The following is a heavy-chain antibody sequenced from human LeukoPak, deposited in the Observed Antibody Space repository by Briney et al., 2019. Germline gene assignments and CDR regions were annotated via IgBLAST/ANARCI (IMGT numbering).Heavy chain of an antibody. V-gene: IGHV3-23*01. CDR3: SKTVRRSFDI. CDR2: IITSGSNT. Sequence: PGGSLRLSCAASGFTFSHYDMTWVRQAPGKGLEWVSGIITSGSNTYYADSVKGRFTISRDNSKNTLYLQMNSLRAEDTTLYYCSKTVRRSFDIWGQGTMVNVSS. D-gene: IGHD6-6*01. J-gene: IGHJ3*02. CDR1: GFTFSHYD.